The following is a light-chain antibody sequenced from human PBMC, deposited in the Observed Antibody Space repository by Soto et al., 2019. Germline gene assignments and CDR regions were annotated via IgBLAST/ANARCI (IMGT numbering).Light chain of an antibody. J-gene: IGKJ4*01. CDR3: QQFSSYPLT. CDR2: DAS. Sequence: EIVLTQSPGTLSLFPGERATLYRRASQSVSRDFLVWYQQKIGQAPRVLIYDASSRATGIPDRFSGGGSGTDFTLTISRLEPEDFAVYYCQQFSSYPLTFGGGTKWIS. V-gene: IGKV3-20*01. CDR1: QSVSRDF.